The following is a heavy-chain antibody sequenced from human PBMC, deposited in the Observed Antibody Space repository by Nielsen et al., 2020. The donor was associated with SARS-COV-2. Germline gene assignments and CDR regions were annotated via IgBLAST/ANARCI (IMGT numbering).Heavy chain of an antibody. CDR1: GFTFSSYS. V-gene: IGHV3-48*01. CDR2: ISSSSSTI. J-gene: IGHJ4*02. D-gene: IGHD4-17*01. Sequence: GGSLRLSCAASGFTFSSYSMNCVRQAPGKGLEWVSYISSSSSTIYYADSVKGRFTISRLNSENTLYLQMDSLRVEDTAVYYCARDKYGGPTVDWGQGTLVTVSS. CDR3: ARDKYGGPTVD.